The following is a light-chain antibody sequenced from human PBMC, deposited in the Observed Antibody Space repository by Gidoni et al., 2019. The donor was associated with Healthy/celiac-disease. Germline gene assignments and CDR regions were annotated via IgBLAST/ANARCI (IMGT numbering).Light chain of an antibody. CDR3: QQRSNWPGT. Sequence: EIVFTQSPATLSFSQGERATLSCRASQSVSSYLAWYQQKTCQAPRLLIYDASNRATGIPARFSGSGSGTDFTLTISSLEPEDFAVYYCQQRSNWPGTFGPGTKVDIK. CDR2: DAS. CDR1: QSVSSY. V-gene: IGKV3-11*01. J-gene: IGKJ3*01.